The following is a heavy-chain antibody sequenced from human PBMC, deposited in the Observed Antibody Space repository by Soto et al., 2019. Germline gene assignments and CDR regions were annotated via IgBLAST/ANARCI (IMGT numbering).Heavy chain of an antibody. D-gene: IGHD2-15*01. Sequence: QVQLVESGGGVVQPGRSLRLSCAASGFTFSSYGMHWVRQAPGKGLEWVAVIWYDGSNKYYADSVKGRFTISRDNSKNTLYLQMNSLRAEDTAVYYCARDGGYCSGGSCLEDYYYYMDVWGKGTTVTVSS. CDR3: ARDGGYCSGGSCLEDYYYYMDV. CDR2: IWYDGSNK. J-gene: IGHJ6*03. CDR1: GFTFSSYG. V-gene: IGHV3-33*01.